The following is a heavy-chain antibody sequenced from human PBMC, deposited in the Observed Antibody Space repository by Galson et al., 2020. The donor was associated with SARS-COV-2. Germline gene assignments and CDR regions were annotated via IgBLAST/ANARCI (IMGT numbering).Heavy chain of an antibody. CDR2: ISSSGLYR. D-gene: IGHD3-3*01. CDR1: GFTLSSTS. CDR3: ARMSSDFWNDYYSSDFEY. V-gene: IGHV3-21*01. Sequence: GESLKISCAAPGFTLSSTSINWVRQTPGTGLEWVSSISSSGLYRAYADSVKGRFTISRDNAKNSLYLQMNSLGVEDTAVYYCARMSSDFWNDYYSSDFEYWGQGTLVTVSS. J-gene: IGHJ4*02.